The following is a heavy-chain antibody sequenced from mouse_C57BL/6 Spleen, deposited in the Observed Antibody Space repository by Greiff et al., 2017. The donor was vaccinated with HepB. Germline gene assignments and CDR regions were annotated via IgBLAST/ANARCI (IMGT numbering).Heavy chain of an antibody. V-gene: IGHV1-72*01. Sequence: QVHVKQPGAELVKPGASVKLSCKASGYTFTSYWMHWVKQRPGRGLEWIGRIDPNSGGTKYNEKFKSKATLTVDKPSSTAYMQRSSLTSEDSAVYYCARPYGSSYRNAMDYWGQGTSVTVSS. J-gene: IGHJ4*01. CDR1: GYTFTSYW. D-gene: IGHD1-1*01. CDR3: ARPYGSSYRNAMDY. CDR2: IDPNSGGT.